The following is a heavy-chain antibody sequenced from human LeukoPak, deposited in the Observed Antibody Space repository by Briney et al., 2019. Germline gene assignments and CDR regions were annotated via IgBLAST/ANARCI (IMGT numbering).Heavy chain of an antibody. Sequence: SETLSLTCTVSGGSISSGGYSWSWLRQPPGKGLEWIGYIYHSGSTYYNPSLKSRVTISVDRSKNQFSLKLSSATAADTAVYYCARAPITIFGLFDYWGQGTLVTVSS. D-gene: IGHD3-3*01. CDR2: IYHSGST. CDR3: ARAPITIFGLFDY. V-gene: IGHV4-30-2*01. CDR1: GGSISSGGYS. J-gene: IGHJ4*02.